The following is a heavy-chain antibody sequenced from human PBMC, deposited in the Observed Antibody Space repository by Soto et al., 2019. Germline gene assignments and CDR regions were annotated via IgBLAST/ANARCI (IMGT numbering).Heavy chain of an antibody. J-gene: IGHJ4*02. CDR3: AREWYYDILTGYYKRGYFDY. CDR2: IYYSGST. D-gene: IGHD3-9*01. CDR1: GGSISSGDYY. V-gene: IGHV4-30-4*01. Sequence: QVQLQESGPGLVKPSQTLSLTCTVSGGSISSGDYYWSWIRQPPGKGLEWIGYIYYSGSTYYNPSLKRRVTLSVDTSKKQFSLKLSSVTAADTAVYYCAREWYYDILTGYYKRGYFDYWGQGTLVTVSS.